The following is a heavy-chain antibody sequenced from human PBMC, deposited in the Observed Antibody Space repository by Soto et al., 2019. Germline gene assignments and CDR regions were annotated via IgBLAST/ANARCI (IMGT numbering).Heavy chain of an antibody. V-gene: IGHV3-21*01. CDR2: ISSSSSYI. CDR3: AKIGSSWNFDY. CDR1: GFTFSTYN. J-gene: IGHJ4*02. D-gene: IGHD6-13*01. Sequence: PGVSLRLSCAASGFTFSTYNMNWVRQAPGKGLEWVSYISSSSSYIYYADSVKGRFTISRDNAKKSLYLQMNSLRPEDTAVYYCAKIGSSWNFDYWGQGTLVTVSS.